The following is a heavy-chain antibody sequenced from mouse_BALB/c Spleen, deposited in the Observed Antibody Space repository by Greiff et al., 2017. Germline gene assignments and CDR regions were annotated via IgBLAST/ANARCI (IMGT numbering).Heavy chain of an antibody. CDR2: ISSGGSYT. CDR3: TRERGDGYYPYAMEY. V-gene: IGHV5-6-4*01. CDR1: GFTFSSYT. J-gene: IGHJ4*01. Sequence: EVKLVESGGGLVKPGGSLKLSCAASGFTFSSYTMSWVRQTPEKRLEWVATISSGGSYTYYPDSVKGRFTISRDNAKNTLYLQMSSLKSEDTAMYYCTRERGDGYYPYAMEYWGQGTSVTVSS. D-gene: IGHD2-3*01.